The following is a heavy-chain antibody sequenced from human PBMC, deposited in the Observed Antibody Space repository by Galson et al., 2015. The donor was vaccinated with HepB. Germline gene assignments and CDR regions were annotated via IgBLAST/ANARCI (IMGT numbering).Heavy chain of an antibody. CDR3: ARSPPPVTTYYYYYYGMDV. CDR2: IIPILGIA. D-gene: IGHD4-17*01. CDR1: GGTFSSYA. V-gene: IGHV1-69*04. Sequence: SVKVSCKASGGTFSSYAISWVRQAPGQGLEWMGRIIPILGIANHAQKFQGRVTITADKSTSTAYMELSSLRSEDTAVYYCARSPPPVTTYYYYYYGMDVWGQGTTVTVSS. J-gene: IGHJ6*02.